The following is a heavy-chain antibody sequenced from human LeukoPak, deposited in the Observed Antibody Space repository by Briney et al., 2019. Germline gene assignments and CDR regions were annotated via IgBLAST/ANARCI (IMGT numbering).Heavy chain of an antibody. J-gene: IGHJ5*02. CDR1: GYTFTGYY. Sequence: GASVKLSRKSSGYTFTGYYIHWVRQPPGQGLEWMGWINPNSGDTNYAQIFPDRVPMTSDTSISTTYMELSSMRFGDTAMYYCESQDSYTCWPCGEGTLGTASS. V-gene: IGHV1-2*02. CDR3: ESQDSYTCWP. CDR2: INPNSGDT. D-gene: IGHD3-16*02.